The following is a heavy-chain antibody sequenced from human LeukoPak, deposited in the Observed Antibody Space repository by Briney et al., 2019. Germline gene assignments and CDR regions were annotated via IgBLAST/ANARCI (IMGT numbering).Heavy chain of an antibody. V-gene: IGHV3-53*01. CDR3: ARGTHCSSTSCYDQFDY. CDR1: GFTVSSNY. J-gene: IGHJ4*02. Sequence: GGSLRLSCAASGFTVSSNYMNWVRRAPGKGLEWVSVIYSGGSTYYADSVKGRFTISRGNSKNTLYLQMNSLRAEDTAVYYCARGTHCSSTSCYDQFDYWGQGTLVTVSS. CDR2: IYSGGST. D-gene: IGHD2-2*01.